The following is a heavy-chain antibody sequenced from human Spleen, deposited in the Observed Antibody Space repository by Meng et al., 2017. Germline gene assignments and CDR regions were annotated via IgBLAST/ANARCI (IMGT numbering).Heavy chain of an antibody. V-gene: IGHV1-18*01. D-gene: IGHD3-10*01. J-gene: IGHJ4*02. CDR2: ISDYNGDKKYDT. Sequence: QVQLVQSGAEVKKPGASVKVSCKASGYTSTAHGITWVRQAPGQGLEWMGWISDYNGDKKYDTKYAQKFQGRVTLTTDTSTSTAYMELGSLRSDDTAVFYCARGTPGRSYSDYWGQGTLVTVSS. CDR1: GYTSTAHG. CDR3: ARGTPGRSYSDY.